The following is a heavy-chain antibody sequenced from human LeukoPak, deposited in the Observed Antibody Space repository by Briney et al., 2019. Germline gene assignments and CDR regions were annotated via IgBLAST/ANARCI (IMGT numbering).Heavy chain of an antibody. CDR2: IYYSGST. D-gene: IGHD6-19*01. CDR1: GGSVSSSSYY. Sequence: SETLSLTCTVSGGSVSSSSYYWGWIRQPPGKGLEWIGSIYYSGSTYYNPSLKSRVTISVDTSKNQFSLKLSSVTAADTAVYYCARDEGPDQWLDNNWFDPWGQGTLVTVSS. V-gene: IGHV4-39*07. CDR3: ARDEGPDQWLDNNWFDP. J-gene: IGHJ5*02.